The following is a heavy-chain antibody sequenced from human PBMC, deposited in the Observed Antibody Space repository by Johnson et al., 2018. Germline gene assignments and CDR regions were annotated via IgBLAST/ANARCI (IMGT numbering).Heavy chain of an antibody. CDR2: IYPGDSDT. J-gene: IGHJ3*02. V-gene: IGHV5-51*01. D-gene: IGHD2-15*01. CDR3: ARQGSCYSCTHDAFDI. Sequence: EVQLVESGAEVKKPGESLKISCKGSGYSFTSYWIGWVRQMPGKGLEWRGIIYPGDSDTRYSPSFQAQVTITADKSIRTAYLQWSSLKASDTAMYYCARQGSCYSCTHDAFDIWGQGTMVTVSS. CDR1: GYSFTSYW.